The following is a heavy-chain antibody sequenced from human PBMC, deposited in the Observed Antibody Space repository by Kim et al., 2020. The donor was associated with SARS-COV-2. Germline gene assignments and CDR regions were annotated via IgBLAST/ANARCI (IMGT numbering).Heavy chain of an antibody. D-gene: IGHD6-13*01. CDR2: ISYDGSNK. CDR3: AKGGMAAAGTGDY. CDR1: GFTFSSYG. V-gene: IGHV3-30*18. Sequence: GGSLRLSCAASGFTFSSYGMHWVRQAPGKGLEWVAVISYDGSNKYYADSVKGRFTISRDNSKNTLYLQMNSLRAEDTAVYYCAKGGMAAAGTGDYWRQGTLVTVSS. J-gene: IGHJ4*02.